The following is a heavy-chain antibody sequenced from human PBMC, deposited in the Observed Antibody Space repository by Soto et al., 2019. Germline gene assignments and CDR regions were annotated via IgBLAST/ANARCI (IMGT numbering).Heavy chain of an antibody. CDR1: GYSITTDYY. V-gene: IGHV4-38-2*01. Sequence: SETLSLTCVVSGYSITTDYYWGWIRQPPGKGLEWIGSISHSGTTFYSSSLKSRVTISKDASKNQFSLKVNSVIAADTAVYYCARSGGSAGWFDPWGPGSLVTVSS. CDR3: ARSGGSAGWFDP. CDR2: ISHSGTT. J-gene: IGHJ5*02. D-gene: IGHD2-15*01.